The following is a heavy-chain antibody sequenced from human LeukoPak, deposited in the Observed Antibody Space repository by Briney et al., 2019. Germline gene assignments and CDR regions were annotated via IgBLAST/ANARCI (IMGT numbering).Heavy chain of an antibody. Sequence: GGSLRLFCAASGFTFDDYGMSWVRQAPGKGLEWVSGINWNGGSTGYADSVKGRFTISRDNAKNSLYLQMNSLRAEDTALYYCAVDGYNNAFDIWGQGTMVTVSS. D-gene: IGHD5-24*01. CDR1: GFTFDDYG. CDR2: INWNGGST. J-gene: IGHJ3*02. V-gene: IGHV3-20*04. CDR3: AVDGYNNAFDI.